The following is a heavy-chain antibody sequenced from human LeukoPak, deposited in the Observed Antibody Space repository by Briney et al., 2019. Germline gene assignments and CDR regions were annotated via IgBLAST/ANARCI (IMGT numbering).Heavy chain of an antibody. J-gene: IGHJ4*02. Sequence: GSSLRLSCAASGFSFSTFVMHWVRQAPGKGLEWVAVIRPDGSHISYVDPVKGRFTISRDNSNNMLYLQMNSLRAEDTALYNCLREVDWKYAFDYWGRGTLVTVSS. V-gene: IGHV3-33*01. D-gene: IGHD1-7*01. CDR3: LREVDWKYAFDY. CDR1: GFSFSTFV. CDR2: IRPDGSHI.